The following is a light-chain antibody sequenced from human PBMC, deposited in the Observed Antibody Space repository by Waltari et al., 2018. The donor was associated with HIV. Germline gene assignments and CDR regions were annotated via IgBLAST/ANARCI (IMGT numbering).Light chain of an antibody. Sequence: SYELTQPPSMSVSPGQTARITCSGDALPKQYAYWYQQKPGQAPVSIIYKDTERPSGIPERFSGSNSGTIATLTISGVQAEDEAAYYCQSADSSGIYEIFGGGTKVIVL. CDR1: ALPKQY. V-gene: IGLV3-25*03. CDR3: QSADSSGIYEI. J-gene: IGLJ2*01. CDR2: KDT.